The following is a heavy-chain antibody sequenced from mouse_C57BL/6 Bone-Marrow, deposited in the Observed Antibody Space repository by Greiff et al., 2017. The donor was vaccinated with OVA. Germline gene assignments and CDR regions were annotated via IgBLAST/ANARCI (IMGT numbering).Heavy chain of an antibody. D-gene: IGHD2-1*01. Sequence: VQLQQSGAELVLPGASVKLSCKASGYTFTSYWMHWVKQRPGPGLDWIGEIDPSDSYTTYNQKFKGKSTLTVDESSSTAYMQLSSLTSEDSAVYYWARGNGNYVDYFDYWGQGTTLTVSS. J-gene: IGHJ2*01. CDR2: IDPSDSYT. CDR1: GYTFTSYW. V-gene: IGHV1-69*01. CDR3: ARGNGNYVDYFDY.